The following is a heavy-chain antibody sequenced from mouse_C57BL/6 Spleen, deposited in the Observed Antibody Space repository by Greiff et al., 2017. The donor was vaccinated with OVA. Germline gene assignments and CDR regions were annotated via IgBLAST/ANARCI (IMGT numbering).Heavy chain of an antibody. J-gene: IGHJ2*01. Sequence: QVQLQQPGAELVMPGASVKLSCKASGYTFTSYWMHWVKQRPGQGLEWIGEIDPSDSYTNYNQKFKGKSTLTVDKSSSTAYMQLSSLTSEDSAVYYCARRAWGFDYWGQGTTLTVSS. V-gene: IGHV1-69*01. D-gene: IGHD3-3*01. CDR3: ARRAWGFDY. CDR1: GYTFTSYW. CDR2: IDPSDSYT.